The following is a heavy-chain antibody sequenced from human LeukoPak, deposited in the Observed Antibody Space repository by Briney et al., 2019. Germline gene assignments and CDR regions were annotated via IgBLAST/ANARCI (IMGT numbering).Heavy chain of an antibody. CDR2: ISGSGGST. V-gene: IGHV3-23*01. J-gene: IGHJ4*02. D-gene: IGHD6-13*01. CDR3: AKDRDSSSWFDY. Sequence: GGSLRLSCAASGFPFSSYAMSWVRQAPGKGLEWVSAISGSGGSTYYADSVKGRFTISRDNSKNTLYLQMNSLRAEDTAVYYCAKDRDSSSWFDYWGQGTLVTVSS. CDR1: GFPFSSYA.